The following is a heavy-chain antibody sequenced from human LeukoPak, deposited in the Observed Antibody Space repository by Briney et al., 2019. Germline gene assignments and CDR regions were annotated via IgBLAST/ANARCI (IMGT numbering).Heavy chain of an antibody. CDR3: AGRYLPKTVTTFDY. Sequence: SETLSLTCTVSGASISDGDYYWSWIRQPAGRGLEWIGRIYTSGSTNYNPSLESRVSTSVDTSRNHFSLTLTSVTAADTAVYFCAGRYLPKTVTTFDYWGQGTLVTVSS. V-gene: IGHV4-61*02. J-gene: IGHJ4*02. CDR1: GASISDGDYY. D-gene: IGHD4-17*01. CDR2: IYTSGST.